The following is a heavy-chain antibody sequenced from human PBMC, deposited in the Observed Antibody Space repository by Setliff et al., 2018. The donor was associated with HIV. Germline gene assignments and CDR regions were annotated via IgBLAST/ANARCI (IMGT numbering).Heavy chain of an antibody. V-gene: IGHV1-69*10. D-gene: IGHD2-2*01. CDR3: ARGDIIAVPAAIDMDV. CDR1: GGTFRNFA. J-gene: IGHJ6*03. CDR2: IIPVLGIA. Sequence: SVKVSCKASGGTFRNFAVSWVRQAPGQGLEWMGGIIPVLGIANYAQKFQGRVTMTRDTSISTAYMELSRLRSDDTAVYYCARGDIIAVPAAIDMDVWGKGTTVTVSS.